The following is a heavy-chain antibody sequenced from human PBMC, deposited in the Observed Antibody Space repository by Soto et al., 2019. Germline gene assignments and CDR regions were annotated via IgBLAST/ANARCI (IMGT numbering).Heavy chain of an antibody. Sequence: QVQLVQSGAEVKKPGSSVTVSCKASGGTFSSYTISWVRQAHGQGLEWMGGIITIFGKANYEQKFQVRVTNTADESTITAYREWSSLRSENTAVYYWERGNQKWLHLWYYDLWGRGTLVTVSS. CDR3: ERGNQKWLHLWYYDL. J-gene: IGHJ2*01. CDR1: GGTFSSYT. V-gene: IGHV1-69*12. D-gene: IGHD5-12*01. CDR2: IITIFGKA.